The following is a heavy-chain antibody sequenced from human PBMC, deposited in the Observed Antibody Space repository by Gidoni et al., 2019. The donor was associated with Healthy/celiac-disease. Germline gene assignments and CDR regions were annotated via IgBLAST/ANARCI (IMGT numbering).Heavy chain of an antibody. CDR1: GGSISSSSYY. V-gene: IGHV4-39*01. CDR3: ARGVVTANSPDAFDI. J-gene: IGHJ3*02. Sequence: QLQLQESGPGLVKPSETLSLTCTVSGGSISSSSYYWGWIRQPPGKGLEWIGSIYYSGSTYYNPSLKSRVTISVDTSKNQFSLKLSSVTAADTAVYYCARGVVTANSPDAFDIWGQGTMVTVSS. CDR2: IYYSGST. D-gene: IGHD2-21*02.